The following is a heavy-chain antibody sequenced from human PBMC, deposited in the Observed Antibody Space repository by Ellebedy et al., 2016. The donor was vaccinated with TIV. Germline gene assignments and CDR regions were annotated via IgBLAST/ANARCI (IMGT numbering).Heavy chain of an antibody. J-gene: IGHJ4*02. CDR3: LPSGGSST. D-gene: IGHD1-26*01. Sequence: GESLKISCGTSHLTYWMNWVRQAPGKGLEWVASINQDGSVDHYVDSVKGRFTVSRDNAKSSLYLQMNSLRVEDTAVYYCLPSGGSSTWGQGTLVTVS. CDR2: INQDGSVD. V-gene: IGHV3-7*01. CDR1: HLTYW.